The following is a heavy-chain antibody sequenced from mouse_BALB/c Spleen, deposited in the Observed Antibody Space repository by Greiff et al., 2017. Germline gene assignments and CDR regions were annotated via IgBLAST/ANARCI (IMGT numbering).Heavy chain of an antibody. CDR3: ARFYYDYDGPWFAY. D-gene: IGHD2-4*01. Sequence: LVESGPELVKPGASVKMSCKASGYTFTSYVMHWVKQKPGQGLEWIGYINPYNDGTKYNEKFKGKATLTSDKSSSTAYMELSSLTSEDSAVYYCARFYYDYDGPWFAYWGQGTLVTVSA. CDR2: INPYNDGT. V-gene: IGHV1-14*01. J-gene: IGHJ3*01. CDR1: GYTFTSYV.